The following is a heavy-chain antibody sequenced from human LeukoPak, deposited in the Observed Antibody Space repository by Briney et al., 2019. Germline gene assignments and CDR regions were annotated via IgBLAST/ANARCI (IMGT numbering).Heavy chain of an antibody. CDR1: GGTFSSYA. CDR2: IIPIFGIA. CDR3: ARDLEYSSSSNWFVP. Sequence: SVTVSCKASGGTFSSYAISWVRQAPGQGLEWMGRIIPIFGIANYAQKFQGRVTITADKSTSTTYMELSSLRSEDTAVYYCARDLEYSSSSNWFVPWGQGTLVTVSS. V-gene: IGHV1-69*04. D-gene: IGHD6-6*01. J-gene: IGHJ5*02.